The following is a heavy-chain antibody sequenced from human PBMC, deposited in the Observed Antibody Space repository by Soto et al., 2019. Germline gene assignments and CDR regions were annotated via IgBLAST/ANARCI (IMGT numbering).Heavy chain of an antibody. V-gene: IGHV3-30*18. CDR3: AKERVRGVIMGYIWFEP. CDR1: GFTFSSYG. Sequence: PWGCLRLSCAASGFTFSSYGMQWVRQAPGKGLEWVAVISYAGRNKYYADSVKCRFTLSRDNSKNTLYQHMNSLRAEDTAVFYCAKERVRGVIMGYIWFEPWGAGAMVSASA. CDR2: ISYAGRNK. D-gene: IGHD3-10*01. J-gene: IGHJ5*02.